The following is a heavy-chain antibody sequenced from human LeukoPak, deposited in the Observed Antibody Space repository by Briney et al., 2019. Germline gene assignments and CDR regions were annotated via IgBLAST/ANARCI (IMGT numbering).Heavy chain of an antibody. CDR2: ISGSGGRT. Sequence: GGSLRLSCAASGFTFSSYTMSLGRQAPRKGLEWVSAISGSGGRTYYAEYVKGRFTISRDNSKNQLYLQMNSLRAEDTAVYYCAKGQMDSSGWYGYWGQGTLVTVSS. D-gene: IGHD6-19*01. CDR1: GFTFSSYT. CDR3: AKGQMDSSGWYGY. J-gene: IGHJ4*02. V-gene: IGHV3-23*01.